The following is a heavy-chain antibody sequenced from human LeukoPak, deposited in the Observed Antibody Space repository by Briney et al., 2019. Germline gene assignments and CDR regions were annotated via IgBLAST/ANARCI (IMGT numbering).Heavy chain of an antibody. J-gene: IGHJ4*02. CDR2: ISWNSGSI. D-gene: IGHD4-11*01. Sequence: PGRSLRLSCAASGFTFDDYAMHWVRQAPGKGLEWVSGISWNSGSIGYADSVKGRFTISRDNAKNSLYLQMNSLRAEDTAVYYCAKDLPVTTNWGQGTLVTVSS. CDR3: AKDLPVTTN. CDR1: GFTFDDYA. V-gene: IGHV3-9*01.